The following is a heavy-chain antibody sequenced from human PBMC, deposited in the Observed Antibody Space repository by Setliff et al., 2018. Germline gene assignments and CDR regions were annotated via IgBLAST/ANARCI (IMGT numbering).Heavy chain of an antibody. J-gene: IGHJ4*02. Sequence: GASLTISCAASGFTFSTYAMSWVRQAPGKGLEWVSTIYSGDRNTFYTDSVKGRFTIFRDGSKNTLFLHMTSLRAEDTAVYYCAKPQVELRWGFESWGQGTPVTVS. CDR2: IYSGDRNT. D-gene: IGHD1-7*01. CDR3: AKPQVELRWGFES. V-gene: IGHV3-23*03. CDR1: GFTFSTYA.